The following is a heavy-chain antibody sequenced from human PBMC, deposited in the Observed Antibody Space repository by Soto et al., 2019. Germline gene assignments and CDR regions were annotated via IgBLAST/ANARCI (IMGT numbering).Heavy chain of an antibody. D-gene: IGHD4-17*01. Sequence: ESGGGVVQPGRSLRLSCAASGFTFSHYGMNWVRQAPGKGLEWVAVIRYDGSYKAYADSVKGRFTISRDNSNNRVYLQGDSLRAEDTAVYYCARYNGDXXSGAFDFWGQGTMVTVSS. CDR1: GFTFSHYG. CDR3: ARYNGDXXSGAFDF. V-gene: IGHV3-33*01. J-gene: IGHJ3*01. CDR2: IRYDGSYK.